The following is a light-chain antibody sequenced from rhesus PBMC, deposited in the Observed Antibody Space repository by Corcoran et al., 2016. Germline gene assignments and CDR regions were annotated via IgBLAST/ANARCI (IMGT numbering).Light chain of an antibody. J-gene: IGLJ1*01. CDR3: SSYTARNTFI. Sequence: QAALTQPRSVSGSPGQSVTLSCTGTSSDIGYYNYVSWYQQHPGTAPKLMISEVTKRPSGVSDRFSASKSGNTASLTISGLQAEDEADYYCSSYTARNTFIFGGGTRLTVL. CDR1: SSDIGYYNY. V-gene: IGLV2-32*02. CDR2: EVT.